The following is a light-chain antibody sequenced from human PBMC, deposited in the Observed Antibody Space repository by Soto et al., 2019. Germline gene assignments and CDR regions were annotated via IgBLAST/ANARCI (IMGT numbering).Light chain of an antibody. V-gene: IGKV3-20*01. CDR1: QSLNTY. J-gene: IGKJ1*01. Sequence: EIVLTQSPATLSLSPGESATLSCRASQSLNTYLAWYQQKPGQAPRLLIYDASNRATGIPDRFSGSGSGTDFTLTISRLEPEDFAVYYCQQYGSSGTFGQGTKVDIK. CDR2: DAS. CDR3: QQYGSSGT.